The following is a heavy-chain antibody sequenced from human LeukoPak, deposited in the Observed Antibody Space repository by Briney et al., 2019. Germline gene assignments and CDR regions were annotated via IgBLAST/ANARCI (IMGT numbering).Heavy chain of an antibody. J-gene: IGHJ3*02. D-gene: IGHD6-13*01. CDR3: ARGLDSSSSYAFDI. Sequence: GASVKVSCKASGYTFTGYYMHWVRQAPGQGLEWMGWINPNSGGTNYAQKFQGRVTMTRDTSISTAYMELSRLRSDDTAVYYCARGLDSSSSYAFDIWGQGTMVTVSS. V-gene: IGHV1-2*02. CDR2: INPNSGGT. CDR1: GYTFTGYY.